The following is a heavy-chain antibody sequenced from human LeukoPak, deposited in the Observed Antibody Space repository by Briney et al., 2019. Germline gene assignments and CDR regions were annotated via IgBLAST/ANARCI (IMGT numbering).Heavy chain of an antibody. J-gene: IGHJ4*02. V-gene: IGHV3-30*19. D-gene: IGHD5-18*01. CDR3: GYSYGSGVDY. CDR2: ISYDGSNK. CDR1: GFTFNSNG. Sequence: GGSLRLSCAASGFTFNSNGMHWVRQAPGKGLEWVAVISYDGSNKYYADSVKGRFTISRDNSKNTLYLQMNSLRAEDTAVYYCGYSYGSGVDYWGQGTLVTVSS.